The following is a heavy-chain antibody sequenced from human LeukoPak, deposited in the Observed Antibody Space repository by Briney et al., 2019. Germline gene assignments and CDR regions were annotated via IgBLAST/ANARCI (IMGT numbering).Heavy chain of an antibody. CDR3: ARDRLYSSSSEDY. Sequence: PGGSLRLSCAASGFTVSSTYMSWVRQAPGKGLDWVSVIYSGGSTYYADSVKGRFTISRDNSKNTLYLQMNSLRAEDTAVYYCARDRLYSSSSEDYWGQGTLVTVSS. CDR2: IYSGGST. CDR1: GFTVSSTY. D-gene: IGHD6-6*01. V-gene: IGHV3-53*01. J-gene: IGHJ4*02.